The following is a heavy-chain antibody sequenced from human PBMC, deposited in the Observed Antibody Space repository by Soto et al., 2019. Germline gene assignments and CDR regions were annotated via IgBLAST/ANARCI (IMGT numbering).Heavy chain of an antibody. V-gene: IGHV3-23*01. Sequence: EVQLLESGGGLVQPGGSLRLSCAASGFIFGAYAMAWVRQAPGKGLEWVSGISDTVDTTYYADSVKGRFTISRDKSKNTLYLQMNSLRVEDTAIYYCAKAQWLLGGDYFESWGQGTLVTVSS. CDR3: AKAQWLLGGDYFES. CDR1: GFIFGAYA. J-gene: IGHJ4*02. CDR2: ISDTVDTT. D-gene: IGHD6-19*01.